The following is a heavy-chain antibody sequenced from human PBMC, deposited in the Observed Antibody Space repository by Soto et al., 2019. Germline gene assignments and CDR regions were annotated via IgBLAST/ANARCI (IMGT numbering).Heavy chain of an antibody. J-gene: IGHJ4*02. V-gene: IGHV3-23*01. D-gene: IGHD3-22*01. CDR3: AKIPVNYYDSSGYYLAFDY. CDR2: ISGSGGST. Sequence: GESLKISCAASGFTFSSYAMSWVRQAPGKGLEWVSAISGSGGSTYYADSVKGRFTISRDNSKNTLYLQMNSLRAEDTAVYYCAKIPVNYYDSSGYYLAFDYWGQGTLVTVSS. CDR1: GFTFSSYA.